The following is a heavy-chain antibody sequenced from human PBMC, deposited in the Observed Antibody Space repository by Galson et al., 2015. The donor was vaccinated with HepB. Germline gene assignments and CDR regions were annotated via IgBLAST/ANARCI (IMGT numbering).Heavy chain of an antibody. V-gene: IGHV3-30-3*01. CDR2: VSSDGNHE. CDR3: VRERVTTYYFDY. CDR1: GFTFSDYS. D-gene: IGHD4-17*01. Sequence: LRLSCAASGFTFSDYSVSWIRQAPGEGLEWVAVVSSDGNHEYYADSLRGRFTISRDNSKNTVYLQMSSLRPEDTAVYYCVRERVTTYYFDYWGQGTLVTVSS. J-gene: IGHJ4*02.